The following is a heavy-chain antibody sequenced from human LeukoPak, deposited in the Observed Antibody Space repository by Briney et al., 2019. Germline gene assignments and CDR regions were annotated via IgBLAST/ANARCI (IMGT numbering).Heavy chain of an antibody. Sequence: SETLSLTCAVYGGSFSGYYWSWIRQPPGKGLEWIGEINHSGSTNYNPSLKSRVTISVDTSKNQFSLKLSSVTAADTAVYYCARDHASGYAGEPDYWGQGTLVTVSS. V-gene: IGHV4-34*01. J-gene: IGHJ4*02. CDR2: INHSGST. CDR1: GGSFSGYY. CDR3: ARDHASGYAGEPDY. D-gene: IGHD5-12*01.